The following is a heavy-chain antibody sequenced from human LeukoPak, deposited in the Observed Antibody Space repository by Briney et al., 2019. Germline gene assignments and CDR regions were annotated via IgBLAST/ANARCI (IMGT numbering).Heavy chain of an antibody. CDR2: ISAYNGNT. J-gene: IGHJ4*02. CDR1: GYTFTSYG. D-gene: IGHD5-18*01. CDR3: ARENLGYSYGWYYFDY. V-gene: IGHV1-18*01. Sequence: ASVKVSCKASGYTFTSYGISWVRQAPGQGLEWMGWISAYNGNTNYAQKLQGRVTMTTDTSTSTAYMELRSLRSDDTAVYYCARENLGYSYGWYYFDYWGQGTLVTVSS.